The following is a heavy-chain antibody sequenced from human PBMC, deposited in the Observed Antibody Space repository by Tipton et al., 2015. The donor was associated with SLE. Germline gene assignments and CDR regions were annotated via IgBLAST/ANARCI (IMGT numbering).Heavy chain of an antibody. Sequence: QVQLVQSGAEVKKPGASVKVSCKASGYSFTRYHVDWVRQAPGQGLEWMGIIDPSGGFTTYAQKFQGRVTMTRDTSTSTVYMELSGLTSDDTAVYYCARDESGFKDFFDYWGQGTLVTVSS. CDR1: GYSFTRYH. CDR3: ARDESGFKDFFDY. V-gene: IGHV1-46*01. J-gene: IGHJ4*02. D-gene: IGHD5-12*01. CDR2: IDPSGGFT.